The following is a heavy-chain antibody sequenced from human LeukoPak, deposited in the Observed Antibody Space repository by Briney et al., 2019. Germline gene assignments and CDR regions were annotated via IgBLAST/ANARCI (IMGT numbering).Heavy chain of an antibody. CDR1: GLTFSDYN. CDR2: ISSGSSTI. CDR3: ARDKVGGDGFFDY. V-gene: IGHV3-48*01. D-gene: IGHD2-21*02. Sequence: PEGSLRLSCAPSGLTFSDYNMNWVRQAPGKGLEWASYISSGSSTIDYADSVKGRFTISRDNAKNSLYLQMNSLRAEDTAVYYCARDKVGGDGFFDYWGQGTLVTVSS. J-gene: IGHJ4*02.